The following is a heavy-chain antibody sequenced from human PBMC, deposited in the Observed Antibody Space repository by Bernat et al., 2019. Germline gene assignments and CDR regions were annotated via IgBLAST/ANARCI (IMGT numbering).Heavy chain of an antibody. J-gene: IGHJ4*02. CDR3: AREANGPRDY. Sequence: QVQLVQSGSELKKPGASVKVSCKASGYTFTTYAINWVRLAPGQGLEWLGWISTYNGNTKYAQKLQGRVTMTTDTSTSTAYMELRSLRSDDTAVYYCAREANGPRDYWGQGTLVTVSS. CDR1: GYTFTTYA. V-gene: IGHV1-18*01. CDR2: ISTYNGNT.